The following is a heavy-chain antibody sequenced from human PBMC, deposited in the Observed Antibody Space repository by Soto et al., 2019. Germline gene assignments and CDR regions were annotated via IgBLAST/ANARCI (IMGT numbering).Heavy chain of an antibody. V-gene: IGHV4-39*01. CDR3: ARQDRRVDFDY. CDR2: IYYSGST. D-gene: IGHD3-16*02. Sequence: SETLSLTCTVSGGSISSSSYYWGWIRQPPGKGLEWIGSIYYSGSTYYNPSLKSRVTISVDTSKNQFSLKLSSVTAADTAVYYCARQDRRVDFDYWGQGTLVTVSS. J-gene: IGHJ4*02. CDR1: GGSISSSSYY.